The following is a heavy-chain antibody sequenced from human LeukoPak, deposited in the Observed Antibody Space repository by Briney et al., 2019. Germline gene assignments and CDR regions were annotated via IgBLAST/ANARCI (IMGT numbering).Heavy chain of an antibody. V-gene: IGHV1-18*01. CDR2: ISAYNGNT. CDR1: GYTFTSYG. CDR3: ARDQMEEWGGGVVFITTSDY. J-gene: IGHJ4*02. D-gene: IGHD3-22*01. Sequence: ASVKVSCKASGYTFTSYGISWVRQAPGQGLEWMGWISAYNGNTNYAQKLQGRVTMTTDTSTSTAYMELRSLRSDDTAVYYCARDQMEEWGGGVVFITTSDYGAKETLFTVS.